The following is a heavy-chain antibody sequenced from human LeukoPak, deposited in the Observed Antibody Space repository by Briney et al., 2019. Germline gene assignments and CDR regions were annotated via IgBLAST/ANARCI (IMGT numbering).Heavy chain of an antibody. Sequence: ASVKVSCKASGGTFSSYAISWVRQAPGQGLEWMGGIIPIFGTANYAQKFQGRVTITADESTSTAYMELSSLRFEDTAVYYCASSNMLYSRVLADWGQGTLVTVSS. J-gene: IGHJ4*02. V-gene: IGHV1-69*13. D-gene: IGHD2-8*01. CDR3: ASSNMLYSRVLAD. CDR1: GGTFSSYA. CDR2: IIPIFGTA.